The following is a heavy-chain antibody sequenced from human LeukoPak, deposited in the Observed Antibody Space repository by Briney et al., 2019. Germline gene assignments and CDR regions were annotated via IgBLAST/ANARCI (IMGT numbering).Heavy chain of an antibody. CDR2: IYYSGST. CDR1: GGSISSSSYY. D-gene: IGHD3-22*01. J-gene: IGHJ5*02. CDR3: ARTGWLFWFDP. Sequence: SETLSLTCTVSGGSISSSSYYWGWIRQPPGKGLEWIGSIYYSGSTYYNPSLKSRVTISVDTSKNQFSLKLSSVTAADTAVYYCARTGWLFWFDPWGQGTLVTVSS. V-gene: IGHV4-39*07.